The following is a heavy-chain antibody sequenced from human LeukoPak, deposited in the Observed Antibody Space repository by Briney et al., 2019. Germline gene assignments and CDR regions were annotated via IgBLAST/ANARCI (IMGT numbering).Heavy chain of an antibody. CDR2: IKKGSAAT. Sequence: GGSLRLSCAASGFTFRDYHMTWIRQAPGKGLEWISYIKKGSAATYYADSVTGRFVISRDDARNSLYLHLTNLRAEDTATYFCARIWSARAWFDPWGQGTQVVVSS. J-gene: IGHJ5*02. V-gene: IGHV3-11*01. CDR3: ARIWSARAWFDP. CDR1: GFTFRDYH. D-gene: IGHD1-1*01.